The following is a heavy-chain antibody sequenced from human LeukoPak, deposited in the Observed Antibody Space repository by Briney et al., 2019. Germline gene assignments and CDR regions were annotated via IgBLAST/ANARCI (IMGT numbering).Heavy chain of an antibody. CDR1: GDSVSGNSAA. D-gene: IGHD3-3*01. J-gene: IGHJ4*02. CDR2: TYFRSQWYY. Sequence: SQTLSLTCAISGDSVSGNSAAWNRHRQSPSGGLESLGRTYFRSQWYYDYAVCVKGRISLNPVTSKNQFSLQLNSVTPNDTAVYYCARGFLKTGFDSWGQGTLVTVSS. V-gene: IGHV6-1*01. CDR3: ARGFLKTGFDS.